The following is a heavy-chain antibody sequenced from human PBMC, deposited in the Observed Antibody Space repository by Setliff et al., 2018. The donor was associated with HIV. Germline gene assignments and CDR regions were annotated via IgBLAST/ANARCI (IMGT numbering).Heavy chain of an antibody. CDR3: AKGGTYDILTGYYHRYFDY. CDR1: GFTFSSYA. J-gene: IGHJ4*02. Sequence: GGSLRLSCAASGFTFSSYAMHWVRQAPGKGLEWVAVILYDGSNKYYADLVKGRFTISRDNSKNTLYLQMNSLRGEDTAVYYCAKGGTYDILTGYYHRYFDYWGQGTLVTVS. CDR2: ILYDGSNK. V-gene: IGHV3-30*18. D-gene: IGHD3-9*01.